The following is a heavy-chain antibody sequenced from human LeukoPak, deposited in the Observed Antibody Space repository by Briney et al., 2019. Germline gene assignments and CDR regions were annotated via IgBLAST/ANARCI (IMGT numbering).Heavy chain of an antibody. V-gene: IGHV4-59*08. D-gene: IGHD2-21*02. Sequence: PSETLSLTCTVSGGSISSYYWSWIRQPPGKGLEWIGYIYYSGSTNYNPSLKSRVTISVDTSKNQFSLKLSSVTAADTAVYYCARVAVAGIHYWGQGTLVTVSS. CDR3: ARVAVAGIHY. J-gene: IGHJ4*02. CDR1: GGSISSYY. CDR2: IYYSGST.